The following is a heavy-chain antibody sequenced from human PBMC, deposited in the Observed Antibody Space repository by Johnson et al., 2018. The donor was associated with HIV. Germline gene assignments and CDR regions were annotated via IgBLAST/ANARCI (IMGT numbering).Heavy chain of an antibody. Sequence: EVQLVESGGGVVRRGGSLRLSCATSGFTFADHGMSWVRPGPGQGLAWVAGLYWNGGCHGSAHPVKGQFTVSRDNSKNTVYLQMNSLRAEDTAVYYCARAHDAFDIWGQGTMVTVSS. CDR3: ARAHDAFDI. J-gene: IGHJ3*02. CDR1: GFTFADHG. CDR2: LYWNGGCH. V-gene: IGHV3-20*04.